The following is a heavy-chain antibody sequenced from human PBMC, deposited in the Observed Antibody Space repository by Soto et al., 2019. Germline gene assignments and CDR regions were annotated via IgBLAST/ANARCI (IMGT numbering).Heavy chain of an antibody. CDR1: GFTFSSYS. Sequence: EVQLVESGGGLVQPGGSLRLSCAASGFTFSSYSMNWVRQAPGKGLEWVSYISSSSSTIYYADSVKGRFTISRDNAKNSPDLQMNSLRDEDTAVYYCARDGEDGYNWFDPWGQGTLVTVSS. D-gene: IGHD3-10*01. CDR2: ISSSSSTI. CDR3: ARDGEDGYNWFDP. J-gene: IGHJ5*02. V-gene: IGHV3-48*02.